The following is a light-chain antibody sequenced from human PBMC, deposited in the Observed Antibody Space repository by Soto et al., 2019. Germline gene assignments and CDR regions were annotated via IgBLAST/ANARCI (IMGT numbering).Light chain of an antibody. J-gene: IGLJ1*01. CDR3: TSSLYSSGHCV. V-gene: IGLV2-14*01. CDR2: EVS. CDR1: SSDVTTYHY. Sequence: QSALTQPASVSGSPGQSITISCTGSSSDVTTYHYVSWYRQHPGKAPKLMIYEVSHRPSGVSNRFSGSKSGNTASLTITGLQAEDEADYYCTSSLYSSGHCVFGTGTKLTVL.